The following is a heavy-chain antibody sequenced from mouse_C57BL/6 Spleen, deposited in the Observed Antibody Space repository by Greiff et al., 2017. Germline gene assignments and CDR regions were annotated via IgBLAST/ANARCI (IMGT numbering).Heavy chain of an antibody. V-gene: IGHV1-69*01. CDR2: IDPSDSYT. J-gene: IGHJ3*01. D-gene: IGHD1-1*01. Sequence: QVQLQQPGAELVMPGASVKLSCKASGYTFTSYWMHWVKQRPGQGLEWIGEIDPSDSYTNYNQKFKGKSTLTVDKSSSTAYMQLSSLTSEDSAVYYCARGGSRAFADWSQGTLVTVSA. CDR1: GYTFTSYW. CDR3: ARGGSRAFAD.